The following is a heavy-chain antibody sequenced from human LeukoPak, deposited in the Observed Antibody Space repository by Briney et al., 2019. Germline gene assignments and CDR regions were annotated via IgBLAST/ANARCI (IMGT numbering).Heavy chain of an antibody. V-gene: IGHV4-59*01. Sequence: SEILSLTCTVSGXSISSYYWSWIRQPPGKGLEWIGYIYYSGSTNYNPSLKSRVTISVDTSKNQFSLKLSSVTAADTAVYYCARERSSSFLDYWGQGTLVTVSS. CDR3: ARERSSSFLDY. CDR2: IYYSGST. D-gene: IGHD6-6*01. CDR1: GXSISSYY. J-gene: IGHJ4*02.